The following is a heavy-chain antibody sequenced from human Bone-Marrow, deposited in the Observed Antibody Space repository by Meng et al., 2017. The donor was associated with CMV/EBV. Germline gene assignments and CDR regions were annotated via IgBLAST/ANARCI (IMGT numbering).Heavy chain of an antibody. Sequence: GESLKISCAASGFTFSSYAMSWVRQAPGKGLEWVSAISGSGGSTYYADSVKGRFTISRDNSKNTLYLQMNSLRAEDTAVYYCAKDRVVVPAALPYYYYGMYVWGQGTTVTVSS. J-gene: IGHJ6*02. V-gene: IGHV3-23*01. D-gene: IGHD2-2*01. CDR2: ISGSGGST. CDR1: GFTFSSYA. CDR3: AKDRVVVPAALPYYYYGMYV.